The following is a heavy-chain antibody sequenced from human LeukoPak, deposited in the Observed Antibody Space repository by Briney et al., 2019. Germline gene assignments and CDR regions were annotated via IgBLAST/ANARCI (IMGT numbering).Heavy chain of an antibody. CDR1: GGSISSYY. V-gene: IGHV4-4*07. CDR2: IYTSGST. J-gene: IGHJ4*02. Sequence: SETLSLTCTVSGGSISSYYWSWIRQPAGKGLEWIGRIYTSGSTNYNPSLKSRVTMSVDTSKNQFSLKLSSVTAADTAVYYCARLIVVVPAAIRYLDYWGQGTLVTVSS. CDR3: ARLIVVVPAAIRYLDY. D-gene: IGHD2-2*01.